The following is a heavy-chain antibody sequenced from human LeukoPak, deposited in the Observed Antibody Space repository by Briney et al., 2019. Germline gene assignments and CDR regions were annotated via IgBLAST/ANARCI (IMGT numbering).Heavy chain of an antibody. CDR2: ISWNSGSV. CDR1: GFTFDDYA. V-gene: IGHV3-9*01. D-gene: IGHD3-22*01. J-gene: IGHJ4*02. CDR3: AKEPDYYDTY. Sequence: GGSLRLSCAASGFTFDDYAMHWVRQAPGKGLEWVSGISWNSGSVGYADSVKGRFTISRDNAKNSLYLQMNSLRAEDTAVYYCAKEPDYYDTYWGQGTLVTVSS.